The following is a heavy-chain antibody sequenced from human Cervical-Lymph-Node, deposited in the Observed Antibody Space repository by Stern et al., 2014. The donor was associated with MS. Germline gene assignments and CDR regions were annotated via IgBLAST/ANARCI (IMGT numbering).Heavy chain of an antibody. CDR3: ARQNMVRGVTELDF. CDR1: GYIFSIYY. Sequence: QVQLVQSGTEVKKSGASVRGSCKASGYIFSIYYIHWVRQAPGEGLEWLGIINPATGATTYAQKFQDRVTMTNDSSTSTLCLEMSNLTSEDTAVYFCARQNMVRGVTELDFWGQGTLVTVSS. CDR2: INPATGAT. V-gene: IGHV1-46*01. D-gene: IGHD3-10*01. J-gene: IGHJ4*02.